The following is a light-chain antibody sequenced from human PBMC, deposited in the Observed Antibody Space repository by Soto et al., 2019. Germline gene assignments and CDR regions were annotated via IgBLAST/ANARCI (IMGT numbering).Light chain of an antibody. CDR3: QQTYSTPGT. J-gene: IGKJ1*01. CDR1: QGISSY. V-gene: IGKV1-8*01. Sequence: IRMPQSQSSFSASTGDRVTITCLASQGISSYLAWYQQKPGKAPNLLIYAASNLQGGVPSRFSGSGSGTDFTLTISSLHSEDFATYYCQQTYSTPGTFGQGTKVDIK. CDR2: AAS.